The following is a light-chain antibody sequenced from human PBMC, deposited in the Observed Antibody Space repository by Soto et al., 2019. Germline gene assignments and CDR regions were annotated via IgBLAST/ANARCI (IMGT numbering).Light chain of an antibody. CDR3: QHYGSSPRT. Sequence: EIVLTQSPGTLSLSPGERATLSCRASQSVSSSYLAWYQQKPGQTPSLLIYGASSRTTGIPDRFSGSGSATDFTTTISRMETEDFGEYYCQHYGSSPRTFGQGTKVEIK. CDR2: GAS. V-gene: IGKV3-20*01. CDR1: QSVSSSY. J-gene: IGKJ1*01.